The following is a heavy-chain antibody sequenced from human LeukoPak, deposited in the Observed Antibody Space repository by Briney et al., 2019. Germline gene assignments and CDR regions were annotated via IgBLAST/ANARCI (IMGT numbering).Heavy chain of an antibody. D-gene: IGHD6-13*01. CDR2: ISSSSSTI. J-gene: IGHJ4*02. V-gene: IGHV3-48*04. CDR3: ARVWGSSWSNFDY. Sequence: PGGSLRLSCAASGFTFSAYNMNWVRQAPGKGLEWVSYISSSSSTIYYADSVKGRFTISRDNAKNSLYLQMNSLRAEDTAVYYCARVWGSSWSNFDYWGQGTLVTVSS. CDR1: GFTFSAYN.